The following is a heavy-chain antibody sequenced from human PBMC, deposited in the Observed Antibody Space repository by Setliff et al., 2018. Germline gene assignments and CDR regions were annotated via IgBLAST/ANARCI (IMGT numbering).Heavy chain of an antibody. CDR3: ARELVPANYMDV. CDR1: GFSFSSYS. D-gene: IGHD2-2*01. J-gene: IGHJ6*03. Sequence: PGGSLRLSCAASGFSFSSYSINWVRQAPGKGLEWVSSISGYGSFIYYTDSLKGRFTISRDNAKNLVYLQMNSLRVEDTAIYYCARELVPANYMDVWGKGTTVTVSS. V-gene: IGHV3-21*06. CDR2: ISGYGSFI.